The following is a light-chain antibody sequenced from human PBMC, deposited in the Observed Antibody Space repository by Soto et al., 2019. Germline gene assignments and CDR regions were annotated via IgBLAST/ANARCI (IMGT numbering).Light chain of an antibody. CDR2: DVR. CDR1: SSDIGAYNY. Sequence: QSVLTQPASVSGSPGQSITISCAGTSSDIGAYNYVSWYQQHPDTAPKLIIYDVRDRPSGISIRFSASKSGNTASLTISGLQAEDEADYYCSSYTSSNTLVFGTGTKVTVL. J-gene: IGLJ1*01. CDR3: SSYTSSNTLV. V-gene: IGLV2-14*03.